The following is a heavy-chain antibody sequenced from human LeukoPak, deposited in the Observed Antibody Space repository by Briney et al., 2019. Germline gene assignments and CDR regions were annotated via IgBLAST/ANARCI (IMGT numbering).Heavy chain of an antibody. Sequence: GGSLRLSCAASGFTFSSYAMHWVRQAPGKGLKWVSSLSGSGDSAYYSDSVKGRFTMSRDNSKNTLYLQMNSLRAEDTAVYYCAKAGRDSGMVTAYYYGMDVWGQGTTVTVSS. CDR3: AKAGRDSGMVTAYYYGMDV. CDR1: GFTFSSYA. V-gene: IGHV3-23*01. J-gene: IGHJ6*02. D-gene: IGHD5-18*01. CDR2: LSGSGDSA.